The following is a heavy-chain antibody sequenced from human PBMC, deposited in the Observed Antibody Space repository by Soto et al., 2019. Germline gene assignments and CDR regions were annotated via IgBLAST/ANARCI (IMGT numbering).Heavy chain of an antibody. D-gene: IGHD1-26*01. V-gene: IGHV3-7*01. CDR2: IKQDGSEK. Sequence: PGGSLRLSCAASGFAFSDYWMSWVRQAPGKGLEGVANIKQDGSEKYYVDSVKGRFTISRDNAKNSLYLQMNSLRVEDTAVYYCARATSVHAYWGQGTLVTVSS. CDR1: GFAFSDYW. J-gene: IGHJ4*02. CDR3: ARATSVHAY.